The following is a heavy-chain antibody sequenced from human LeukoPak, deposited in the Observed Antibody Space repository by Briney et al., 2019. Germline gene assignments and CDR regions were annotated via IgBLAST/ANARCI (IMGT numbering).Heavy chain of an antibody. D-gene: IGHD1-26*01. J-gene: IGHJ4*02. CDR3: ARESSGSYIIPYYFDS. Sequence: SETLSLTCTVSGGSISSSSYYWGWIRQPPGKGLEWIGSIYYSGSAYYNPSLKSRVTMSVDTSRNQVSLKLSSVTAADTAVYYCARESSGSYIIPYYFDSWGQGTLVTVSS. CDR1: GGSISSSSYY. V-gene: IGHV4-39*07. CDR2: IYYSGSA.